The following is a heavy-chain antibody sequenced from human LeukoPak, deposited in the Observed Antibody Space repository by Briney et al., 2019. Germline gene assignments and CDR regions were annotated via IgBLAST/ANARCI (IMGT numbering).Heavy chain of an antibody. Sequence: PGRSLRLSCAASGFTFSSYAMHWVRQAPGKGLEWVAVIWYDGSNKYYADSVKGRFTISRDNSKNTLYLQMNSLRAEDTAVYYCARDQYYYDSSGLPLYYYYYGMDVWGQGTTVTVSS. CDR3: ARDQYYYDSSGLPLYYYYYGMDV. D-gene: IGHD3-22*01. CDR1: GFTFSSYA. J-gene: IGHJ6*02. CDR2: IWYDGSNK. V-gene: IGHV3-33*08.